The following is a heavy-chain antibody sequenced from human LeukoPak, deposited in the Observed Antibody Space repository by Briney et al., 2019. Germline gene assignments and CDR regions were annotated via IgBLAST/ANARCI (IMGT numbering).Heavy chain of an antibody. CDR3: ADHNFGVVTD. V-gene: IGHV3-30*02. Sequence: QPGGSLRLSCAASGFTFSSYGMHWVRQAPGKGLEWVTFVRFDGSNKYYADSVKGRFTVSRDNVKNSLYLEMNSLRAEDTAVYYCADHNFGVVTDWGQGTLVTVSS. CDR2: VRFDGSNK. J-gene: IGHJ4*02. D-gene: IGHD3-3*01. CDR1: GFTFSSYG.